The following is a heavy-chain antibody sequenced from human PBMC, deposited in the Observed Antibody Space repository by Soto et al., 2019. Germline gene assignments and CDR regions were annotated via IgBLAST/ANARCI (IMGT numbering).Heavy chain of an antibody. V-gene: IGHV1-69*13. CDR3: ARVGYCNTTNCLFYYYHYGMDV. D-gene: IGHD2-2*01. J-gene: IGHJ6*02. Sequence: ASVKVSCKASGDNFNSYAISWVRQAPGQGLEWMGGIIPIFHTANHAQKFQARVTMTADESASTAYMELSGLRSEDTAVYYCARVGYCNTTNCLFYYYHYGMDVWGQGTTVTVSS. CDR2: IIPIFHTA. CDR1: GDNFNSYA.